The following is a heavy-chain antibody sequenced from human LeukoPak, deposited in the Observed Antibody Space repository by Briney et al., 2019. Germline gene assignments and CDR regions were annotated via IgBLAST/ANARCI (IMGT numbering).Heavy chain of an antibody. J-gene: IGHJ4*02. D-gene: IGHD2-2*02. V-gene: IGHV4-39*01. Sequence: SETPSLTCTVSGGSISSSSYWWGWIRQPPGKGLEWIGSISYSGSTHYNPSLKSRVTISVDTSKNQFSLKLSSVTAADTAVYYCARPYTTSTYYFDYWGQGTLVTVSS. CDR2: ISYSGST. CDR1: GGSISSSSYW. CDR3: ARPYTTSTYYFDY.